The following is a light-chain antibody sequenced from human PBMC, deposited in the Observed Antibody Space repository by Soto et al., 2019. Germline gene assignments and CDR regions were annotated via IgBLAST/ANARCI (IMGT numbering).Light chain of an antibody. CDR2: GAS. J-gene: IGKJ2*01. Sequence: EIVLTQSPGTLSLSPGERATLSCRASQSVASNYLAWYQQKPGQAPRLLIYGASNVAPGIPDRFSGSGSGTDFTLTISRLEPEDFAVYYCHQYVSSPYTFGRGTKLEIK. CDR3: HQYVSSPYT. CDR1: QSVASNY. V-gene: IGKV3-20*01.